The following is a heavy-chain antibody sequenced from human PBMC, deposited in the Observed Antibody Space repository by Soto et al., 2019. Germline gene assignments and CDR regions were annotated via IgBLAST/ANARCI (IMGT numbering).Heavy chain of an antibody. Sequence: QVHLVQSGAEVKKPGASVKVSCKASGYTLTRYGITWVRQAPGQGLEWMGSISAYNANTNYAQKLQGRLTMTTGTSTSTAAMELGSLTSDDTAVYYCAREVFRHFDLWGRGTLVSVSS. V-gene: IGHV1-18*01. J-gene: IGHJ2*01. D-gene: IGHD1-20*01. CDR1: GYTLTRYG. CDR2: ISAYNANT. CDR3: AREVFRHFDL.